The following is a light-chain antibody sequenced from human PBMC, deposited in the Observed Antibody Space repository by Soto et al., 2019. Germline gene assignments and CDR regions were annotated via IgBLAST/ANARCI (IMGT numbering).Light chain of an antibody. V-gene: IGKV1-39*01. CDR2: AAS. CDR1: QSISSY. Sequence: DIQMTQSQPSLSASVGDRVTITCRTSQSISSYLHWYQQSPGKAPKLLIYAASNLQSGVTSRFSGSGSGTDFTLTINSLQPEDSATYYCQQSYSILYTFGPGTKLEIK. J-gene: IGKJ2*01. CDR3: QQSYSILYT.